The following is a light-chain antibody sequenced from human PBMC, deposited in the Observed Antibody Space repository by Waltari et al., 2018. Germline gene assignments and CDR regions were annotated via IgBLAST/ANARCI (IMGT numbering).Light chain of an antibody. CDR1: QSLLHSNGYNY. CDR2: LSS. V-gene: IGKV2-28*01. Sequence: DIVMTQSPLSLPVTPGEPAYISCRSSQSLLHSNGYNYLDWYLQKTGQSPQVLIYLSSSRASGVPDRFSGSGSGTDFTLNISRVEAEDVGVYYCMQALQTPLTFGGGTKVEIK. CDR3: MQALQTPLT. J-gene: IGKJ4*01.